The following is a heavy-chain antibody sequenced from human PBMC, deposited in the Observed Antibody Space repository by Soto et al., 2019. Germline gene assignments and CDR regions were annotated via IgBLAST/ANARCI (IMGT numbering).Heavy chain of an antibody. Sequence: SVKVSCKASGGTFSSYAISWVRQAPGQGLEWMGGIIPIFGTANYAQKFQGRVTITADETTSTAYMELSSLRSEDTAVYYCARTYYYDSSGPIQDAFDIWGQGTMVTVSS. CDR1: GGTFSSYA. J-gene: IGHJ3*02. CDR2: IIPIFGTA. V-gene: IGHV1-69*13. D-gene: IGHD3-22*01. CDR3: ARTYYYDSSGPIQDAFDI.